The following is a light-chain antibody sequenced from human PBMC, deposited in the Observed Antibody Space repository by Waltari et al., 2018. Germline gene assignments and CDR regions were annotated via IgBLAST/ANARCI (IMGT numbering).Light chain of an antibody. Sequence: EVVLTQSPATLSLSPGERAILSCRASQSVYNFLAWYQQKPGQAPRLLIYEASQRATGIPARFSGSGSGTDFTLTISNLEPEDVAVYYCQQRANWPPLTFGGGTKVEIK. CDR1: QSVYNF. CDR2: EAS. J-gene: IGKJ4*01. V-gene: IGKV3-11*01. CDR3: QQRANWPPLT.